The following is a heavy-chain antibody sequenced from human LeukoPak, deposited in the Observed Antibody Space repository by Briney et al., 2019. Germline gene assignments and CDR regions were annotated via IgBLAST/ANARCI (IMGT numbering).Heavy chain of an antibody. V-gene: IGHV4-4*07. CDR1: GGSISSYY. CDR3: ARALGVNYFDY. CDR2: ISTSGST. Sequence: SETLSLTCTVSGGSISSYYWSWIRQPAGKGLESSGHISTSGSTNYNPSLKSRVTMSVDTSKNQFSLQLNFVTPEDTAVYYCARALGVNYFDYWGQGTQVTVSS. J-gene: IGHJ4*02. D-gene: IGHD3-10*01.